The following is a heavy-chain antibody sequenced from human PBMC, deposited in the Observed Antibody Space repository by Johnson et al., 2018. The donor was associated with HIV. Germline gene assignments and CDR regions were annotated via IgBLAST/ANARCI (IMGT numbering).Heavy chain of an antibody. J-gene: IGHJ3*02. V-gene: IGHV3-15*01. CDR2: IKSKTDGGTT. Sequence: VQLVESGGGLVKPGGSLRLSCVASGFTFYNAWMSWVRQAPGKGLEWVGRIKSKTDGGTTDYAAPVKGRFTISRDNSKNTLYLQINSLRAEDTAVYYCAKGEGYCGGDCLDTFDIWGQGTMVTVSS. D-gene: IGHD2-21*01. CDR3: AKGEGYCGGDCLDTFDI. CDR1: GFTFYNAW.